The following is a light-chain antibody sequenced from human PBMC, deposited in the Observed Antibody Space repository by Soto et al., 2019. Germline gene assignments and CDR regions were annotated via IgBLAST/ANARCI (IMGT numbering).Light chain of an antibody. CDR3: QQYTDWPTT. Sequence: EIVMTQSPATLSVSQGERATLSCRASQSVRTTVAWYQQRPGKAPRLLIYDASTRATGVPARFSGGGSGTDFTLTVTSVQSEDFGIYYCQQYTDWPTTFGQGTKVEIK. CDR2: DAS. J-gene: IGKJ1*01. V-gene: IGKV3-15*01. CDR1: QSVRTT.